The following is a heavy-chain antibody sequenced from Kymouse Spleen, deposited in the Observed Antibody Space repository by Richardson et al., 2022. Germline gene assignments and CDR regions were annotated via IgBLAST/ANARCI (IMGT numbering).Heavy chain of an antibody. Sequence: QVQLVESGGGVVQPGRSLRLSCAASGFTFSSYGMHWVRQAPGKGLEWVAVIWYDGSNKYYADSVKGRFTISRDNSKNTLYLQMNSLRAEDTAVYYCARGEGSGSYIDYWGQGTLVTVSS. D-gene: IGHD3-10*01. J-gene: IGHJ4*02. CDR2: IWYDGSNK. CDR1: GFTFSSYG. V-gene: IGHV3-33*01. CDR3: ARGEGSGSYIDY.